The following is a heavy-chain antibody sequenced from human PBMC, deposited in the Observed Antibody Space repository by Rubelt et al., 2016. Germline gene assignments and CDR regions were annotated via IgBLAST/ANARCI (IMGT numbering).Heavy chain of an antibody. D-gene: IGHD4-11*01. CDR3: ATSNYYYYMDV. CDR2: INPNNAGT. CDR1: GYTFTDHY. J-gene: IGHJ6*03. V-gene: IGHV1-2*02. Sequence: QLQLVQSGAEVKKPGASVKVSCKASGYTFTDHYVHWVRQAPGQGLEWVGWINPNNAGTKYTQRFQSRVTITRETASNTADLELSRLTADDTAVYYCATSNYYYYMDVWGKGTTVTVSS.